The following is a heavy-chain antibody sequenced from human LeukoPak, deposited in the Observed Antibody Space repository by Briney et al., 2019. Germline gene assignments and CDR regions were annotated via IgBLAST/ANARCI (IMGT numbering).Heavy chain of an antibody. Sequence: PGRSLRLSCAASGFTFSTYAIHWVRQAPGKGLEWVAVISYDGSNKYYVDSVKGRFTIARDNSKNTVYLQMNSLRAEDAALYYCARESPNCGGDCYDYWGQGTLVTVSS. CDR3: ARESPNCGGDCYDY. CDR2: ISYDGSNK. CDR1: GFTFSTYA. J-gene: IGHJ4*02. V-gene: IGHV3-30-3*01. D-gene: IGHD2-21*02.